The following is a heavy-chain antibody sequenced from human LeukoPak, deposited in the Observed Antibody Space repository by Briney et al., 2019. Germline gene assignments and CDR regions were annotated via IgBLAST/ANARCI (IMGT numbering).Heavy chain of an antibody. CDR2: TSSSDSGT. CDR1: GFSLSSYA. CDR3: AKDGSSSSWYRYYYYMDV. Sequence: GGSLRLSCAASGFSLSSYAMSWVRQAPGKGLEWVSATSSSDSGTYYADSVRGRFTISRDNSKNTLYLQMNSLRAEDTAVYYCAKDGSSSSWYRYYYYMDVWGKGTTVTISS. J-gene: IGHJ6*03. D-gene: IGHD6-13*01. V-gene: IGHV3-23*01.